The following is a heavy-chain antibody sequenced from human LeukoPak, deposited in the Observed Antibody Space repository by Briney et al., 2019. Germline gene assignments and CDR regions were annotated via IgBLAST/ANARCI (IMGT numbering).Heavy chain of an antibody. Sequence: SETLSLTCTVSGGSISSSSYYWGWIRQPPGKGLEWIGSIYYSGSTYYNPSLKSRVTISVDTSKNQFFLSLSSVTAADTAVYYCAGLVGRYSSGLYYYYFDYWGQGTLVTVSS. D-gene: IGHD3-22*01. J-gene: IGHJ4*02. CDR3: AGLVGRYSSGLYYYYFDY. V-gene: IGHV4-39*07. CDR2: IYYSGST. CDR1: GGSISSSSYY.